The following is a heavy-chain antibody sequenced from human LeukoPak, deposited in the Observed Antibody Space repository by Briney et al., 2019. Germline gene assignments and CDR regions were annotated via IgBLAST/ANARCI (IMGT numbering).Heavy chain of an antibody. CDR2: IYYSGST. CDR3: ARDPGYGGIDY. CDR1: GGSVNSGSHY. D-gene: IGHD5-12*01. Sequence: SETLSLTCAVSGGSVNSGSHYWCWIRQPPGKGLEWIGYIYYSGSTNYNPSLKSRVTMSLDTSRNQFSLNLNSVTAADTAMYYCARDPGYGGIDYWGQGTLVTVSS. V-gene: IGHV4-61*01. J-gene: IGHJ4*02.